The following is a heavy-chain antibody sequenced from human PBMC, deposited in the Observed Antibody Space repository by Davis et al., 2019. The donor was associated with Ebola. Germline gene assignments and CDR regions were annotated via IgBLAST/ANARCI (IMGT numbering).Heavy chain of an antibody. V-gene: IGHV4-59*01. J-gene: IGHJ3*02. Sequence: PSETLSFTCTVSGDSISNYYWGWIRQPPGKRLEWIASIYSSGGANYNPSLKSRATISIDTSKHQFSLKLSSVTAADTALYYCARDFGGLARADAFDIWGLGTMVTVSS. CDR3: ARDFGGLARADAFDI. D-gene: IGHD3-10*01. CDR1: GDSISNYY. CDR2: IYSSGGA.